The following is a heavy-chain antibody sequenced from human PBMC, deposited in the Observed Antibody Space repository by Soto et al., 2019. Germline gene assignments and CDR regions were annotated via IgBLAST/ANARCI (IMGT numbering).Heavy chain of an antibody. CDR3: AKDRPYCGGDCSLDAFDI. CDR2: ISGSGGST. D-gene: IGHD2-21*02. J-gene: IGHJ3*02. CDR1: GFTFSSYA. Sequence: EVQLLESGGGLVQPGGSLRLSCAASGFTFSSYAMSWVRQAPGKGLEWVSAISGSGGSTYYADSVKGRFTISRDNSKNTLYLQMNSLRAEDTAVYYCAKDRPYCGGDCSLDAFDIWGQGTMVTVSS. V-gene: IGHV3-23*01.